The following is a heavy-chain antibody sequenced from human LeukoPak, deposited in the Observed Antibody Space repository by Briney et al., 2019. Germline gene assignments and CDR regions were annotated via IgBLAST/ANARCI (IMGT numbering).Heavy chain of an antibody. Sequence: GGSLRLSCAASKFSFSSNYMSWVRQAPGKGLEWVSVIYSDGTTYYADSMKGRFTISRDNSKNTLYLQMNSLRAEDTAVYYCASHYGSGSYALDYWGQGTLVTVSS. V-gene: IGHV3-66*04. CDR3: ASHYGSGSYALDY. CDR1: KFSFSSNY. CDR2: IYSDGTT. J-gene: IGHJ4*02. D-gene: IGHD3-10*01.